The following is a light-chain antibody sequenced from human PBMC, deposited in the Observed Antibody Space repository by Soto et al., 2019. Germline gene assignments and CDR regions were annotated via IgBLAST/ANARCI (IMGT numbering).Light chain of an antibody. V-gene: IGKV3-15*01. Sequence: EIVMTQSPATLSVSPGERATLSCRASQSVSSNLAWDQQKPGQAPRLLIYGASTRATVIPARFSGSGSGTEVTLTISSLQSEDFAVYYCQQYNNWPPLTVGGGTKVEIK. CDR2: GAS. CDR3: QQYNNWPPLT. CDR1: QSVSSN. J-gene: IGKJ4*01.